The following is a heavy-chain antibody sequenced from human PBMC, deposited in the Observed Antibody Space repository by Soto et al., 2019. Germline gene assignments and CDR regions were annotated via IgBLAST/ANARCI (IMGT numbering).Heavy chain of an antibody. CDR1: GGSFSGYY. V-gene: IGHV4-34*01. CDR2: INHSGST. CDR3: ARGHRDAAALRPGRWFDP. D-gene: IGHD6-25*01. J-gene: IGHJ5*02. Sequence: LSLTCAVYGGSFSGYYWSWIRQPPGKGLEWIGEINHSGSTNYNPSLKSRVTISVDTSKNQFSLKLSSVTAADTAVYYCARGHRDAAALRPGRWFDPWGQGTLATVSS.